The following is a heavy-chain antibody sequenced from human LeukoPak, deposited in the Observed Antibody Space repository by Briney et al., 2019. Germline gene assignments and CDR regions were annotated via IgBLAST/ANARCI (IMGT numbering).Heavy chain of an antibody. CDR1: GGSISSYY. Sequence: PSETLSLTCTVSGGSISSYYWSWIRQPPGKGLKWIGYIYYSGSTNYNPSLKSRVTISVDTSKNQFSLTLSSVTAADTAVYYCARDDPYSSSWYGNSYYYMDVWGKGTTVTVSS. J-gene: IGHJ6*03. V-gene: IGHV4-59*01. D-gene: IGHD6-13*01. CDR3: ARDDPYSSSWYGNSYYYMDV. CDR2: IYYSGST.